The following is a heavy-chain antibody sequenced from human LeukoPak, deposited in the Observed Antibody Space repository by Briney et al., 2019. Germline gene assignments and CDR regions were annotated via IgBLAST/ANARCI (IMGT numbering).Heavy chain of an antibody. D-gene: IGHD3-22*01. CDR1: GGSISSSSYY. V-gene: IGHV4-39*01. CDR3: ARWEDDYHDSSGYYRSYYYYYMDV. CDR2: IYYSGTT. J-gene: IGHJ6*03. Sequence: PSETLPLTCTVSGGSISSSSYYWGWIRQPPGKGLEWIGSIYYSGTTYYNPSLKSRVTISVDTSRNQFSLKLSSVTAADTAVYYCARWEDDYHDSSGYYRSYYYYYMDVWGKGTTVTVSS.